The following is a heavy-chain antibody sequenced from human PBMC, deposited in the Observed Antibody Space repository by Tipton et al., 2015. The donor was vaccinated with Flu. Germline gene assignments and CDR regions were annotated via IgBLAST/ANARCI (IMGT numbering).Heavy chain of an antibody. CDR2: IHRTGST. D-gene: IGHD4-11*01. J-gene: IGHJ5*02. CDR3: ARRDYSNYVSEPKNWFDP. Sequence: TLSLTCSVSGDSIGSNYFWGWIRQPPGKGLEWIGNIHRTGSTYHNPSLKSRVTISVDTSKNQFSLKLTSVSAADTAVYYRARRDYSNYVSEPKNWFDPWGQGTLVTVSS. CDR1: GDSIGSNYF. V-gene: IGHV4-38-2*01.